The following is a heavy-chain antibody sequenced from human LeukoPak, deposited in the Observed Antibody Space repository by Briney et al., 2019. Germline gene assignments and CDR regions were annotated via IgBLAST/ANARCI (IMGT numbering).Heavy chain of an antibody. J-gene: IGHJ4*02. CDR1: GGSISSSNW. D-gene: IGHD3-22*01. V-gene: IGHV4-4*02. Sequence: PSETLSLTCAVSGGSISSSNWWSWVRQPPGKGLEWIGRIYTSGSTNYNPSLKSRVTMSVDTSKNQFSLKLSSVTAADTAVYYCARDKYYYDSSGSIRFDYWGQGTLVTVSS. CDR2: IYTSGST. CDR3: ARDKYYYDSSGSIRFDY.